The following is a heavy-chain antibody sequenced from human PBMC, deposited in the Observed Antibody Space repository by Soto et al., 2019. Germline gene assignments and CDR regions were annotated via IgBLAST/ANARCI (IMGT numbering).Heavy chain of an antibody. CDR1: GYTFTSYD. Sequence: GASVKVSCKASGYTFTSYDINWVRQATGQGLEWMGWMSPNSGNTGYAQKLQGRVTMTTDTSTSTAYMELRSLKASDSAMYYCARLTPAHDSSGYHIFDYSGLGTLVTVSS. D-gene: IGHD3-22*01. CDR3: ARLTPAHDSSGYHIFDY. V-gene: IGHV1-8*01. J-gene: IGHJ4*02. CDR2: MSPNSGNT.